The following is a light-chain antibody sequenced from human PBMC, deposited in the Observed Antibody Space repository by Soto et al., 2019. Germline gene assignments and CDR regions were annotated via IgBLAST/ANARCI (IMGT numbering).Light chain of an antibody. CDR1: QSISDN. J-gene: IGKJ4*01. CDR2: HTS. Sequence: EIVMTQSPATLSVSPGESATLSCRASQSISDNLAWYQQKPGLAPRLLIYHTSTRATGVPARFSGSGSGTEFSLTISSLQYEDFPVYYCQRYDNWPLTFGGGPKVDIK. CDR3: QRYDNWPLT. V-gene: IGKV3-15*01.